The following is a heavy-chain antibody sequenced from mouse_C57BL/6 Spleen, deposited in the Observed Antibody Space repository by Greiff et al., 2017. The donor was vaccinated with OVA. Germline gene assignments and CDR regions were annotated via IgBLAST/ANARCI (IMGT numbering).Heavy chain of an antibody. J-gene: IGHJ2*01. CDR3: ARWITTVAAVDD. CDR1: GYSFTGYY. D-gene: IGHD1-1*01. CDR2: INPSTGGT. V-gene: IGHV1-42*01. Sequence: VQLQQSGPELVKPGASVKISCKASGYSFTGYYMNWVKQSPEKSLEWIGEINPSTGGTTYNQKFKAKATLTVDKSSSTAYMQLKSLTSEDSAVYYCARWITTVAAVDDWGQGTTLTVSS.